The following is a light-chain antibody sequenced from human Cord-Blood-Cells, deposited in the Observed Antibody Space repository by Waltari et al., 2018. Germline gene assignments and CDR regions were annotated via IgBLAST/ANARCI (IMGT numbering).Light chain of an antibody. CDR2: GAS. CDR1: QCVSSN. Sequence: EIVMTQSPATLSVSTGERATLSCRASQCVSSNLAWYQQKPAQAPRLLIYGASTRATGIPARFSGSGSGTEFTLTISSLQSEDFAVYYCQQYKNWPPWTFGQGTKVEIK. V-gene: IGKV3-15*01. CDR3: QQYKNWPPWT. J-gene: IGKJ1*01.